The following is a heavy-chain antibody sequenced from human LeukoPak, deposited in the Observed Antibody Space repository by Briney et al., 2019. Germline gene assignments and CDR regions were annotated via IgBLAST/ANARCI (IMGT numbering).Heavy chain of an antibody. CDR2: ISAYNGNT. J-gene: IGHJ6*02. CDR3: ARHSIAAAGRGYYGMDV. V-gene: IGHV1-18*01. CDR1: GYAFTSYG. D-gene: IGHD6-13*01. Sequence: GASVKVSCKASGYAFTSYGISWVRQAPGQGLEWMGWISAYNGNTNYAQKLQGRVTMTTDTSTSTAYMELRSLRSDDTAVYYCARHSIAAAGRGYYGMDVWGQGTTVTVSS.